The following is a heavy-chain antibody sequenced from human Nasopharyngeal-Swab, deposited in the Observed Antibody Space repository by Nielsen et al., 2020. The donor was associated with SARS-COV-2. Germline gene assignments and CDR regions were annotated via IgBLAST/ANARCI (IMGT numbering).Heavy chain of an antibody. CDR1: GFTFSSYG. CDR2: IWYDGSNK. Sequence: GESLKISCAASGFTFSSYGMHWVRRAPGKGLEWVAVIWYDGSNKYYADSVKGRFTISRDNSKNTLYLQMNSLRAEDTAVYYCARMGTYYYDLLYGMDVWGQGTTVTVSS. J-gene: IGHJ6*02. CDR3: ARMGTYYYDLLYGMDV. D-gene: IGHD3-22*01. V-gene: IGHV3-33*01.